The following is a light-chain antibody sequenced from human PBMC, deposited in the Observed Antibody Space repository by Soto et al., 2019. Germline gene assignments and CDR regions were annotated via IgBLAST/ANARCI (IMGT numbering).Light chain of an antibody. CDR2: EVS. CDR1: TNDVVDYMY. CDR3: LSYLTNXTYV. V-gene: IGLV2-14*01. J-gene: IGLJ1*01. Sequence: QSGLTQPASVSGSPGQSITISCTGTTNDVVDYMYVSWYQQHPGKGPKDMIYEVSNRPSGVSNRFSGPKSGNKASLTISGLQAEDEADYYCLSYLTNXTYVVGSGTKVXV.